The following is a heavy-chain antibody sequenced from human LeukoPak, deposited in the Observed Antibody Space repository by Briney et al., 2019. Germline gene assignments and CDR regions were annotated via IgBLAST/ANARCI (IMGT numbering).Heavy chain of an antibody. CDR3: AARDCSTTSCYGGLFDY. V-gene: IGHV3-53*01. CDR1: GLSVSSKY. D-gene: IGHD2-2*01. CDR2: LYSGGST. J-gene: IGHJ4*02. Sequence: PGGSLRLSCAASGLSVSSKYMNWVRQAPGKGLEWVSPLYSGGSTYYADSVKGRFTISRDSSKNTVYLQMNSLRAEDTAVYYCAARDCSTTSCYGGLFDYWGQGTLVTVSS.